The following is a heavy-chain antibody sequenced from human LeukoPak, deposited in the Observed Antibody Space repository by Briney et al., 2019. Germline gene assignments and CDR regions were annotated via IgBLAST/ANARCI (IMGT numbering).Heavy chain of an antibody. CDR3: AYRRDFYDSSIVHI. Sequence: CGPTLLKPTQTLTLTSTASGFSLNTRGVGVGWIRRLPGKALKWLALIYWDDGKRYTPSLKSRLTIIKANSKNLVVLIMTNMDPVETASYYCAYRRDFYDSSIVHIWGQGTMVTVSS. D-gene: IGHD3-22*01. CDR1: GFSLNTRGVG. V-gene: IGHV2-5*02. J-gene: IGHJ3*02. CDR2: IYWDDGK.